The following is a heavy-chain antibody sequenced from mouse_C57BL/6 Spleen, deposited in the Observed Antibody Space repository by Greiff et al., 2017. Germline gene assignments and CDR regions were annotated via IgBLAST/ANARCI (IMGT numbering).Heavy chain of an antibody. V-gene: IGHV1-80*01. CDR1: GYAFSSYW. D-gene: IGHD1-1*01. CDR3: ARHTTVVGLDY. CDR2: IYPGDGDT. Sequence: VQLQQSGAELVKPGASVKISCKASGYAFSSYWMNWVKQRPGKGLEWIGQIYPGDGDTNYNGKFKGKATLTADKSSSTAYMQLSSLTSEDSAVYFCARHTTVVGLDYWGQGTTLTVSS. J-gene: IGHJ2*01.